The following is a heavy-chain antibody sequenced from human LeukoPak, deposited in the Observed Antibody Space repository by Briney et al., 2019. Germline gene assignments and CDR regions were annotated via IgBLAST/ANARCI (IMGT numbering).Heavy chain of an antibody. Sequence: ASVKGSCKASGYTFTGNYMHWVRQAPGQGLEWMGWINPDSGATDYAQRFQGRVTLTSDTSVSTAYMELSSLKSDDTAVYFCAREIWFFDSWGQGTLVTVSS. CDR2: INPDSGAT. V-gene: IGHV1-2*02. CDR3: AREIWFFDS. J-gene: IGHJ4*02. D-gene: IGHD3-10*01. CDR1: GYTFTGNY.